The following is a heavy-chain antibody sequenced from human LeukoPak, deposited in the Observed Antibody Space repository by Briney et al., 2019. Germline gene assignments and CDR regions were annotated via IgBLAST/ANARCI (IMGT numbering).Heavy chain of an antibody. CDR3: ARGGCRGDCIPFEN. V-gene: IGHV1-2*02. CDR2: IHPNSDGT. D-gene: IGHD2-21*02. J-gene: IGHJ4*02. Sequence: GASVKVSCKASGYTFTGHYLHWVRPAPGQGLEWMGWIHPNSDGTSYAQKFQGRVTMTRDTSTSTAYMELTRLMSDDTAVYYCARGGCRGDCIPFENWGQGTLVTVSS. CDR1: GYTFTGHY.